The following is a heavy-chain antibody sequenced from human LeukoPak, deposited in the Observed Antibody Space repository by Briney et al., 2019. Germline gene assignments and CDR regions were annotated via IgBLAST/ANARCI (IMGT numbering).Heavy chain of an antibody. CDR1: GFTFSSYA. D-gene: IGHD2-8*01. V-gene: IGHV3-30*04. CDR3: ARDGIVLMVYAIPYYYGMDV. CDR2: ISYDGSNK. Sequence: GGSLSLSCAASGFTFSSYAMHWVRQAPGKGLEWVAVISYDGSNKYYADSVKGRFTISRDNSKNTLYLQMNSLRAEDTAVYYCARDGIVLMVYAIPYYYGMDVWGQGTTVTVSS. J-gene: IGHJ6*02.